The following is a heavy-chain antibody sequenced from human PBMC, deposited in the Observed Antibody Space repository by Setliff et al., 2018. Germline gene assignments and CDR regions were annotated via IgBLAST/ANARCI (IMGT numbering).Heavy chain of an antibody. CDR1: GYTFTSYW. Sequence: GESLKLSCKGSGYTFTSYWIGWVRHMPGKGLEWMGIIYPGDSDTRYSPSFQGQVTISADKSITTAYLQWSSLRASDTAMYYCARTYDSSGYHDAFDIWGQGTRVTVS. V-gene: IGHV5-51*01. J-gene: IGHJ3*02. CDR2: IYPGDSDT. CDR3: ARTYDSSGYHDAFDI. D-gene: IGHD3-22*01.